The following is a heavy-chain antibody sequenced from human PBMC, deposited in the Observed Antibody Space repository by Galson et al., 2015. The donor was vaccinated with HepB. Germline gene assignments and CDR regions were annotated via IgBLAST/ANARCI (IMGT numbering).Heavy chain of an antibody. Sequence: QSGAEVKKPGESLKISCQGSGYRFTNNWIAWVRQMPGKAWKWMGIIYPGDPDTRYSPSFQGQVTMSVDKSISTAYLQRSSLKASDTAMYYCARLVGCSNGACSLPFDYWGQGTLVTVSS. CDR1: GYRFTNNW. CDR2: IYPGDPDT. J-gene: IGHJ4*02. D-gene: IGHD2-8*01. V-gene: IGHV5-51*03. CDR3: ARLVGCSNGACSLPFDY.